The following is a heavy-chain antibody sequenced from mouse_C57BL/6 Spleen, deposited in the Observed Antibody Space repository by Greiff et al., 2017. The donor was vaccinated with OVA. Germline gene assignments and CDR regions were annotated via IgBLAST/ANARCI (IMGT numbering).Heavy chain of an antibody. CDR2: IWSGGST. CDR3: ASYSNYALDD. J-gene: IGHJ4*01. D-gene: IGHD2-5*01. V-gene: IGHV2-2*01. Sequence: VKLVESGPGLVQPSQSLSISCTVSGFSLTSYGVHWVRQSPGKGLEWLGVIWSGGSTDYNAAFISRLGISKDNSKSQVFFKMNSLQADDTAIYYCASYSNYALDDWGQGTSVTVSS. CDR1: GFSLTSYG.